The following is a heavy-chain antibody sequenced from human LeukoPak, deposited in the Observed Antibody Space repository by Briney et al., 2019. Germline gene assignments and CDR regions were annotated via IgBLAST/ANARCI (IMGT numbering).Heavy chain of an antibody. CDR1: GGSISSSSYY. CDR3: ATPYSSSWFGFDY. CDR2: IYYSGST. V-gene: IGHV4-39*01. D-gene: IGHD6-13*01. J-gene: IGHJ4*02. Sequence: SETLSLTCTVSGGSISSSSYYWGWIRQPAGKGLELIGSIYYSGSTYYNPSLKSRVTISVDTSKNQFSLKLSSVTAADTAVYYCATPYSSSWFGFDYWGQGTLVTVSS.